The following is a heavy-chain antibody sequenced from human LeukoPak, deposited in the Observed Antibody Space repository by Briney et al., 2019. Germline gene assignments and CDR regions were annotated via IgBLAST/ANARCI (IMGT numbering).Heavy chain of an antibody. V-gene: IGHV3-48*03. CDR3: ASFYDSSGRDY. CDR2: IGTIGSPI. D-gene: IGHD3-22*01. J-gene: IGHJ4*02. CDR1: GFTFRSFE. Sequence: PGGSLRLFCAASGFTFRSFEMNWVRQATGKGLEWLSYIGTIGSPIYYADSVKGRFTISRDNARNSLCLQMNSLRVEDTAVYYCASFYDSSGRDYWGQGTLVTVSS.